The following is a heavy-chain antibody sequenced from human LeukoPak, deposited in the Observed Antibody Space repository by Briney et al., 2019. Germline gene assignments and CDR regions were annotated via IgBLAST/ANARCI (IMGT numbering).Heavy chain of an antibody. CDR3: AKTAEWELTYYFDY. J-gene: IGHJ4*02. V-gene: IGHV3-23*01. Sequence: GGSLRLSCAVSGFTFSNYAMSWVRQAPGKGLEWVSAITGSGDSTYYADSVKGRFTISRDSSKNTLYLQMNSLGAEDTAVYYCAKTAEWELTYYFDYWGQGTLVTVSS. CDR1: GFTFSNYA. CDR2: ITGSGDST. D-gene: IGHD1-26*01.